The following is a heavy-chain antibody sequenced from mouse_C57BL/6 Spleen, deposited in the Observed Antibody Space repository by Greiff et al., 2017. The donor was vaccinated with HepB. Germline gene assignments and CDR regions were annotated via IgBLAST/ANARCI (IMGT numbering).Heavy chain of an antibody. D-gene: IGHD1-1*01. CDR2: IYPRSGNT. V-gene: IGHV1-81*01. Sequence: QVQLQHSGAELARPGASVKLSCKASGYTFTSYGISWVKQRTGQGLEWIGEIYPRSGNTYYNEKFKGKATLTADKSSSTAYMELRSLTSEDSAVYFCARGGTVVARDYFDYWGQGTTLTVSS. CDR3: ARGGTVVARDYFDY. CDR1: GYTFTSYG. J-gene: IGHJ2*01.